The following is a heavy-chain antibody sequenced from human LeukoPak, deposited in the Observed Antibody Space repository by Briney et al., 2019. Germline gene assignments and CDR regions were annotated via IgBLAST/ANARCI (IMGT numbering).Heavy chain of an antibody. V-gene: IGHV3-30*01. D-gene: IGHD1-1*01. Sequence: GGSLRLSCAASGFTFSSYAMHWVRQAPGKGLEWVAVISYDGSNKYYADSVKGRFTISRDDSKNTLYLQMNSLRAEDTAVYYCARDFRPLEPVYYFDYWGQGTLVTVSS. J-gene: IGHJ4*02. CDR3: ARDFRPLEPVYYFDY. CDR2: ISYDGSNK. CDR1: GFTFSSYA.